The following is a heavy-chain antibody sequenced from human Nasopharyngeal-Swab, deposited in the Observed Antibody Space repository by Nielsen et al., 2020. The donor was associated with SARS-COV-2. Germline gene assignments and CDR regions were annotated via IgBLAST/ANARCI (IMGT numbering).Heavy chain of an antibody. CDR2: MNPNSGNT. Sequence: ASVKASCRASGYTFTSFGISWVSQVTGQWLEGMGWMNPNSGNTDCAQKIQGRVTMTRNTSISTAYMELSSLRSDDTAVYYCARVVPRGAFDIWGQGTMVTVSS. CDR1: GYTFTSFG. V-gene: IGHV1-8*02. CDR3: ARVVPRGAFDI. D-gene: IGHD2-2*01. J-gene: IGHJ3*02.